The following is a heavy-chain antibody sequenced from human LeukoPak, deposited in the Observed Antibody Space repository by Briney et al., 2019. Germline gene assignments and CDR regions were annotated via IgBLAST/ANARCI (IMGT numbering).Heavy chain of an antibody. Sequence: GGSLRLSCAASGFTFSTSDMNWIRQAPGKGLEWVSGISPRGDITYYADSVKGRFTVSRDNFKNTLYLEVISLTAEDTAVYYCAKDDAWLQFGEWSQGTLVTVSS. D-gene: IGHD3-10*01. J-gene: IGHJ4*02. V-gene: IGHV3-23*01. CDR1: GFTFSTSD. CDR3: AKDDAWLQFGE. CDR2: ISPRGDIT.